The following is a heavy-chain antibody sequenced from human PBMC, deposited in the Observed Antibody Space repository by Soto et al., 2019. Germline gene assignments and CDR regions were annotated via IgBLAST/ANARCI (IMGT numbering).Heavy chain of an antibody. D-gene: IGHD7-27*01. CDR3: ARSATSGDQHFIDS. J-gene: IGHJ4*02. Sequence: QMQLLQSGAEVKKTGSSVKISCKTSGWIFTFQYLHWVRQAPGQGLEWLGWITPYNGNVKYAQHFPGRISLTRDNSLTPLFLELRDLRPEDTGLYYCARSATSGDQHFIDSWGQGTLVTVSS. CDR2: ITPYNGNV. V-gene: IGHV1-45*02. CDR1: GWIFTFQY.